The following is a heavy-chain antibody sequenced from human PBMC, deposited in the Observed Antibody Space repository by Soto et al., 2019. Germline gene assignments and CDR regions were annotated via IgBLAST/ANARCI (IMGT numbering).Heavy chain of an antibody. J-gene: IGHJ4*02. D-gene: IGHD6-19*01. V-gene: IGHV1-3*01. CDR2: INAGNGNT. CDR1: GYTFTSYA. Sequence: GASVKVSCKASGYTFTSYAMQWVRQAPGQRLEWMGWINAGNGNTKYSQKFQGRVTITSDTSASTDYMELSSLRSEDTAVYYCARDLGGWTDYWGRGTLITVSS. CDR3: ARDLGGWTDY.